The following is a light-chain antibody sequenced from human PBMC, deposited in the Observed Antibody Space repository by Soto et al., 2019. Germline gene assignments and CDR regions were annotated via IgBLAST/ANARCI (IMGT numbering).Light chain of an antibody. CDR1: QSISSY. V-gene: IGKV1-39*01. J-gene: IGKJ3*01. CDR3: QHRV. CDR2: AAS. Sequence: DIQMTKSLSYVSACVGERVTITFRASQSISSYLNWYQQKPGKAPKLLIYAASSLQSGVPSRVSGSGSGTDFTLTISSLQPEDFATYYCQHRVFGPGTKVDI.